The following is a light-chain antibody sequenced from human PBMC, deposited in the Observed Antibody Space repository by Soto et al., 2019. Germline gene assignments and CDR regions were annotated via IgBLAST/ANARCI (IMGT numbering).Light chain of an antibody. Sequence: EFVLTQSPGTLSLSPGERATLSCRASQIVSGDYLAWYQQIPGQAPRLLIYRASSRVTGIPDRFSGGGSGTDFTLTISRLEPEDSAVYYCQQYAGSPPYTFGQGTKLEIK. CDR2: RAS. V-gene: IGKV3-20*01. CDR3: QQYAGSPPYT. CDR1: QIVSGDY. J-gene: IGKJ2*01.